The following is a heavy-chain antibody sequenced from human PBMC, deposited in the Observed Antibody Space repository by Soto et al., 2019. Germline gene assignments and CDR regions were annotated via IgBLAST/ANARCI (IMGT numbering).Heavy chain of an antibody. D-gene: IGHD3-3*01. CDR2: ISAYNGNT. J-gene: IGHJ6*02. Sequence: ASVKVSCKASGYTFTSYGISWVRQAPGQGLEWMGWISAYNGNTNYAQKLQGRVTMTTDTSTSTAYMELSGLTSEDTAVYYCGRERKFDFWRKALDVWGQGTTVTVSS. V-gene: IGHV1-18*01. CDR3: GRERKFDFWRKALDV. CDR1: GYTFTSYG.